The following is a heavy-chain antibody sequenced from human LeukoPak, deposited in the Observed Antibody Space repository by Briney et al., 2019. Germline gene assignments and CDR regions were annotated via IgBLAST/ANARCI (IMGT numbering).Heavy chain of an antibody. Sequence: PRGSLRLSCAASGFTFSSYGMSWVRQAPGEGLEWVSSISGSSYSTYYADSVKGRFTISRDNTKNTLYLEINSLRAEDTAVYYCAKDHLPGIVVADRDYWGQGTLVTVSS. J-gene: IGHJ4*02. V-gene: IGHV3-23*01. CDR2: ISGSSYST. CDR1: GFTFSSYG. D-gene: IGHD6-19*01. CDR3: AKDHLPGIVVADRDY.